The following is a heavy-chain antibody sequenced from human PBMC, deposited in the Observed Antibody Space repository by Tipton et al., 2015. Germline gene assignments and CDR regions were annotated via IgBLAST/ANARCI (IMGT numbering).Heavy chain of an antibody. CDR1: GVTISDSF. J-gene: IGHJ4*02. V-gene: IGHV3-11*01. Sequence: GSLRLSCPVSGVTISDSFMTWIRQAPGKGLEWVAYISPRGNTKYYADSVKGRFTISRDNAKNSLSLQMNSLTAADSAIYYCSRMTGYRDLRDWGQGTLVTVSS. CDR2: ISPRGNTK. D-gene: IGHD5-24*01. CDR3: SRMTGYRDLRD.